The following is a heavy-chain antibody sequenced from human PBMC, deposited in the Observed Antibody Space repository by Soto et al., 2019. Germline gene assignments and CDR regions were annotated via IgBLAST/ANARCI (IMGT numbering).Heavy chain of an antibody. Sequence: ASWKVSCKASGYTFTSYGISWVRHAPGQGLEWMGWISAYNGNTNYAQKLQGRVTMTTDTSTSTAYMDLRSLRSDDTAVYYCAKDLGNYYGFFDSWGQGTLVTVSS. D-gene: IGHD3-10*01. CDR2: ISAYNGNT. CDR1: GYTFTSYG. J-gene: IGHJ4*01. CDR3: AKDLGNYYGFFDS. V-gene: IGHV1-18*01.